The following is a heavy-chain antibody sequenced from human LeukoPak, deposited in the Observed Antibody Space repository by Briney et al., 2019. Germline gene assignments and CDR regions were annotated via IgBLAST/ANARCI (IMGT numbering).Heavy chain of an antibody. V-gene: IGHV3-33*01. J-gene: IGHJ1*01. D-gene: IGHD1-26*01. CDR2: IWYDGSNK. Sequence: GGSLRLSCAASGFTFSSYGMHWVRQAPGKGLEWVAVIWYDGSNKYYADSVKGRFTISRDNSKNTLYLQMNSLRAEDTAVYYCARDVDPQVGATGYLQHWGQGTLVTVSS. CDR3: ARDVDPQVGATGYLQH. CDR1: GFTFSSYG.